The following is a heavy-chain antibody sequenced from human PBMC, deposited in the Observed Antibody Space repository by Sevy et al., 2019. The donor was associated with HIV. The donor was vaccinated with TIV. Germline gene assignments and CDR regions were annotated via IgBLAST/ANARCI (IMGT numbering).Heavy chain of an antibody. V-gene: IGHV4-30-2*01. CDR2: IFHSGIT. J-gene: IGHJ3*01. Sequence: SETLSLTCTVSGDSISSGSYSWNWIRQPPGKGLEWIVYIFHSGITSYSPSLKSRVTISVDRSKNQFSLKMTSVTAADTAVYYCARDGGTLTSPGAFDFWGQGTMVTVSS. CDR1: GDSISSGSYS. CDR3: ARDGGTLTSPGAFDF. D-gene: IGHD4-17*01.